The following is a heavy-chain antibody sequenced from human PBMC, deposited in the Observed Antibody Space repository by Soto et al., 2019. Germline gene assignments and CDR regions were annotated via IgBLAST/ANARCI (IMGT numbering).Heavy chain of an antibody. V-gene: IGHV1-69*13. CDR2: IIPIFGTA. CDR1: GGTFSSYA. D-gene: IGHD3-16*02. CDR3: ARGEGGELSYYFDY. Sequence: ASVKVSCKASGGTFSSYAISWVRQAPGQGLEWLGGIIPIFGTANYAQKFQGRVTITADESTSTAYMELSSLRSEDTAVYYCARGEGGELSYYFDYWGQGTLVTVS. J-gene: IGHJ4*02.